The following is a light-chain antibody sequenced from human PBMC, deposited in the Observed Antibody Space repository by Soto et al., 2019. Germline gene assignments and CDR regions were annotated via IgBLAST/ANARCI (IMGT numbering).Light chain of an antibody. CDR3: QQRNDWVT. Sequence: EIVMTQSPATLSVSPGERATLSCRASQSVSANLAWYQQKPGQAPRLLISGASTRATGIPARFSGSGSGTEFTLTISSRQSEDSGVHYCQQRNDWVTFGGGTKVDIK. CDR1: QSVSAN. CDR2: GAS. J-gene: IGKJ4*01. V-gene: IGKV3-15*01.